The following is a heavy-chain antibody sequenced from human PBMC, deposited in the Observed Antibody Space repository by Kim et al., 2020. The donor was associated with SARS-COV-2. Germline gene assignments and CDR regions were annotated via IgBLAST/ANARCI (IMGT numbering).Heavy chain of an antibody. CDR1: GFTFSSYS. J-gene: IGHJ4*02. CDR2: ISSSSGYI. CDR3: VRGGQDDVWDY. V-gene: IGHV3-21*01. D-gene: IGHD3-16*01. Sequence: GGSLRLSCAASGFTFSSYSMNWVRQAPGKGLEWVSSISSSSGYIYYADSVKGRFTISRDNAKNSLYLQMNSLRVDDTAVYYCVRGGQDDVWDYWGQGTLVTVSS.